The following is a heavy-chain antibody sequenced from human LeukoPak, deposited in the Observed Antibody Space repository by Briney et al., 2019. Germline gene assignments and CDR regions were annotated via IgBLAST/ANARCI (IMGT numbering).Heavy chain of an antibody. J-gene: IGHJ3*02. CDR3: AKDSLTYYYGSGSYVGGDAFDI. CDR1: GFTFSSYA. CDR2: ISGSGGST. D-gene: IGHD3-10*01. V-gene: IGHV3-23*01. Sequence: QAGGSLRLSCAASGFTFSSYAMSWVRQAPGKGLEWVSAISGSGGSTYYADSVKGRFTISRDNSKNTLYLQMNSLRAEDTAVYYCAKDSLTYYYGSGSYVGGDAFDIWGQGTMVTVSS.